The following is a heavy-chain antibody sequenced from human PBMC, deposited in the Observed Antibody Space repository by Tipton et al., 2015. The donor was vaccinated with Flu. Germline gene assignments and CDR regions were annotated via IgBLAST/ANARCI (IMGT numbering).Heavy chain of an antibody. CDR3: ARGQGVVPDY. Sequence: TLSLTCTVSGGSVNSYFWSWIRQPPGKGLEWIGGLSYSGSTYYNPSLRSRVVISVDTSKNQFSLKLSSVTAADTAVYHCARGQGVVPDYWGQGTLVTVSS. CDR1: GGSVNSYF. CDR2: LSYSGST. D-gene: IGHD6-19*01. J-gene: IGHJ4*02. V-gene: IGHV4-59*02.